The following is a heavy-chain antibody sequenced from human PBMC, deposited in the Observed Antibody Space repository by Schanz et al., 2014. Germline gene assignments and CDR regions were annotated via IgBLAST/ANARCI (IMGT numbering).Heavy chain of an antibody. J-gene: IGHJ4*02. D-gene: IGHD3-10*01. CDR2: VSRSTPDI. CDR3: AKIGGSVFDY. V-gene: IGHV3-48*01. Sequence: EVQLVESGGGLVQPGGSLRLSCTASGFTFSSYSMNWVRQAPGKGLEWVSYVSRSTPDIYYADSVKGRFTISRDNSKNTQCLQVNGLRAEDTAMYCCAKIGGSVFDYWAQGALVTVSS. CDR1: GFTFSSYS.